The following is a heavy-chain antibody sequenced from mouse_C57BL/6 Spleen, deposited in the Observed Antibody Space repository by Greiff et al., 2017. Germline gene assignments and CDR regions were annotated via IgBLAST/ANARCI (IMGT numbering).Heavy chain of an antibody. Sequence: QVQLQQSGAELVKPGASVKLSCKASGYTFTEYTIHWVKQRSGQGLEWIGWFYPGSGSIKYNEKFKDKATLTADKSSSTVYMELSRVTSEDSAVYFCARDEGYAGSSSLAMDYWGQGTSVTVSS. CDR3: ARDEGYAGSSSLAMDY. V-gene: IGHV1-62-2*01. D-gene: IGHD1-1*01. CDR2: FYPGSGSI. CDR1: GYTFTEYT. J-gene: IGHJ4*01.